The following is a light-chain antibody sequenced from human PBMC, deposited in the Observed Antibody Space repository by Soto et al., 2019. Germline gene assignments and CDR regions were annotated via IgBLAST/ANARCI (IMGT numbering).Light chain of an antibody. V-gene: IGLV2-14*01. CDR1: SSDVGGYNY. Sequence: QSALTQPASVSGSPGQSITISCTGTSSDVGGYNYVSWYQQHPGKAPKLMIYEVSNRPSGVSNRFSGSKSGNTASLTISGLPAEDEADYYCSSYTSSSTRVFGTGTKLTVL. CDR3: SSYTSSSTRV. J-gene: IGLJ1*01. CDR2: EVS.